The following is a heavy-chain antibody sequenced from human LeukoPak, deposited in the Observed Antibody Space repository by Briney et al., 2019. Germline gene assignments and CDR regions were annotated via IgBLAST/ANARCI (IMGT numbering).Heavy chain of an antibody. CDR3: ARAGSLSTTVTTDY. Sequence: PGGSLRLSCAASGFTFSSYSMNWVRQAPGKGLEWVSSIRSSSSYIYYADSVKGRFTISRDNAKNSLYLQMNSLRAEDTAVYYCARAGSLSTTVTTDYWGQGTLVTVSS. J-gene: IGHJ4*02. CDR2: IRSSSSYI. CDR1: GFTFSSYS. D-gene: IGHD4-17*01. V-gene: IGHV3-21*01.